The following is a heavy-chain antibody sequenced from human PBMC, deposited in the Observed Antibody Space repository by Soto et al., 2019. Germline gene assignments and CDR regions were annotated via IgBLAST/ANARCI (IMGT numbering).Heavy chain of an antibody. CDR3: ARARPQYSGSYYYDY. D-gene: IGHD1-26*01. V-gene: IGHV1-69*13. CDR1: GGTFSSYA. J-gene: IGHJ4*02. CDR2: IIPIFGTA. Sequence: SVKFSCKASGGTFSSYAISWVRQAPGQGLEWMGGIIPIFGTANYAQKFQGRVTITADESTSTAYMELSSLRSEDTAVYYCARARPQYSGSYYYDYWGQGTLVTVSS.